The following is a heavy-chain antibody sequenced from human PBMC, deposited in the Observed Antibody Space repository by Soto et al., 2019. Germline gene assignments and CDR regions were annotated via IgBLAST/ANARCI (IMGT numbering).Heavy chain of an antibody. CDR1: GFTFSSYG. CDR3: AKDPAVAGSLGYFYY. J-gene: IGHJ4*02. Sequence: GGTLSLSCAVSGFTFSSYGMHWVRQAPGKGLEWVAVISYDGSNKYYADSVKGRFTISRDNSKNTLYLQMNSLRAEDTAVYYCAKDPAVAGSLGYFYYCGQVTLVTVSS. V-gene: IGHV3-30*18. CDR2: ISYDGSNK. D-gene: IGHD6-19*01.